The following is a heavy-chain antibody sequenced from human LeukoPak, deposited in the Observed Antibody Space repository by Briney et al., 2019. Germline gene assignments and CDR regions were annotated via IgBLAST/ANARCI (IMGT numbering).Heavy chain of an antibody. CDR3: ARGYSGSYGRFDY. V-gene: IGHV4-59*02. CDR1: GGSVSGYY. D-gene: IGHD1-26*01. CDR2: IYYSGST. Sequence: PSETLSLTCVVSGGSVSGYYWGWIRQPPGRGLEWIGYIYYSGSTSYNPSLKSRVTISVDTSKNQFSLKLSSVTAADTAVYYCARGYSGSYGRFDYWGQGTLVTVSS. J-gene: IGHJ4*02.